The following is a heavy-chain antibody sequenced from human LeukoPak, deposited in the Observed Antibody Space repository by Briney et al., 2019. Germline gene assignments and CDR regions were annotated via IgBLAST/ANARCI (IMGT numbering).Heavy chain of an antibody. Sequence: PGGSLRLSCAASGFNFRSFIMNWVRQAPGKGLEWVSAISGSGGSTYYADSVKGRFTISRDNSKNTLYLQMNSLRAEDTAVYYCAKGISLWYFDYWGQGTLVTVSS. CDR1: GFNFRSFI. CDR2: ISGSGGST. D-gene: IGHD2-21*01. J-gene: IGHJ4*02. CDR3: AKGISLWYFDY. V-gene: IGHV3-23*01.